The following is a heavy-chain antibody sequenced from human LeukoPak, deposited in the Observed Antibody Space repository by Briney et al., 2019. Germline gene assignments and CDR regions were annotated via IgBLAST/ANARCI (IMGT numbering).Heavy chain of an antibody. J-gene: IGHJ5*01. D-gene: IGHD3-16*01. CDR3: ARGGFWLDS. CDR1: DGSISSYY. CDR2: IYYSGST. Sequence: TSSETLSLTCTVSDGSISSYYWSWIRQPPGKELEWIGYIYYSGSTNYNPSLKSRVTFSVDTSNNQFSLQLSSVTAADAAVYYCARGGFWLDSWGQGTLVTVSS. V-gene: IGHV4-59*01.